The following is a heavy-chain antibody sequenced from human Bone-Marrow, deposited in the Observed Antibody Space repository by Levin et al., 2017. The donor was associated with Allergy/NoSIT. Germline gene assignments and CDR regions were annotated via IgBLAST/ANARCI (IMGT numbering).Heavy chain of an antibody. J-gene: IGHJ1*01. D-gene: IGHD2-8*02. CDR1: GFTFSSYA. CDR2: ISGSGGST. V-gene: IGHV3-23*01. Sequence: PGESLKISCAASGFTFSSYAMSWVRQAPGKGLEWVSAISGSGGSTYYADSVKGRFTISRDNSKNTLYLQMNSLRAEDTAVYYCAKVLVRYFQHWGQGTLVTVSS. CDR3: AKVLVRYFQH.